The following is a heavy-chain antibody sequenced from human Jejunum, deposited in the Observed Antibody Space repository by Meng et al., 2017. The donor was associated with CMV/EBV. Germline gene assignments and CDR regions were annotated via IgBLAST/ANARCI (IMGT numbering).Heavy chain of an antibody. CDR1: GLSSISSGVG. D-gene: IGHD1-26*01. Sequence: IPLKESGPMLVKPPQTLTLTCAFSGLSSISSGVGVGWIRQPPGKALEWLALIYWDDDKRYSPSLRSRLTITKDTSKNEVVLTMTNMDPVDTGTYYCAHFVGGYYPSRPDYWGQGTLVTVSS. CDR3: AHFVGGYYPSRPDY. CDR2: IYWDDDK. V-gene: IGHV2-5*02. J-gene: IGHJ4*02.